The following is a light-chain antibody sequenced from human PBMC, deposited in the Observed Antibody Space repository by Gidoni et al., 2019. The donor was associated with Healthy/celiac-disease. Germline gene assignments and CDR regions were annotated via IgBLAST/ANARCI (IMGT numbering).Light chain of an antibody. CDR3: QQYGSSPRT. Sequence: DIVLSQSPVTLSLSPGERATLSCRASQSVSSCYLAWYQQPPRQAPMLLIYGASSRPTGTPDRFSGSGSATDFTLTSSRLAPEDVVVYYCQQYGSSPRTFGQGTKLEIK. CDR1: QSVSSCY. CDR2: GAS. V-gene: IGKV3-20*01. J-gene: IGKJ2*01.